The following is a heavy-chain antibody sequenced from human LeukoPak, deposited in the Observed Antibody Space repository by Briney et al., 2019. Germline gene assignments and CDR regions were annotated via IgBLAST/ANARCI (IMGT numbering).Heavy chain of an antibody. Sequence: PGGSLRLSCAASGFTFDDYAMHWVRQAPGKGPEWVSGISWNSGSIGYADSVKGRFTISRDNAKNSLYLQMNSLRAEDTALYYCAKDTTSHGPFDYWGQGTLVTVSS. J-gene: IGHJ4*02. CDR3: AKDTTSHGPFDY. CDR1: GFTFDDYA. V-gene: IGHV3-9*01. CDR2: ISWNSGSI. D-gene: IGHD2-2*01.